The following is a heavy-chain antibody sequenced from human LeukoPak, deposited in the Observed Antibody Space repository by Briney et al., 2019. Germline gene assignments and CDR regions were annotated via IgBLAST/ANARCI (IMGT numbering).Heavy chain of an antibody. V-gene: IGHV4-59*08. D-gene: IGHD5-12*01. CDR2: IYYSGST. CDR3: ARADDIVATIGY. Sequence: SETLSLTCTVSGGSISSYFWSWIRQPPGKGLQWIGYIYYSGSTIYNPSLKSRVTISVDTSKNQFSLKLSSVTAADTAVYYCARADDIVATIGYWGQGTLVTVSS. CDR1: GGSISSYF. J-gene: IGHJ4*02.